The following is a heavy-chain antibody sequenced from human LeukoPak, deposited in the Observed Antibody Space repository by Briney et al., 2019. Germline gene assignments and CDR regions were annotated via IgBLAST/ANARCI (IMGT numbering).Heavy chain of an antibody. CDR2: IYYTGST. Sequence: SETLSLTCTVSGGSISSSSYYWGWIRQPPGKGLEWIGYIYYTGSTNYNPSLKSRVTISVDTSKNQFSLSLNSVTAADTAEYYCARAPGSAYYPYYYMDVWGKGTTVTVSS. CDR3: ARAPGSAYYPYYYMDV. J-gene: IGHJ6*03. CDR1: GGSISSSSYY. V-gene: IGHV4-61*05. D-gene: IGHD6-19*01.